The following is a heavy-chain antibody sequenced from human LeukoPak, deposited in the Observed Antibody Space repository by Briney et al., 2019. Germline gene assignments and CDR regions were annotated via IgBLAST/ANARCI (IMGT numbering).Heavy chain of an antibody. CDR3: ARDIQLTYMDV. CDR1: GFTFSGYE. D-gene: IGHD4-11*01. CDR2: ISSSGSII. J-gene: IGHJ6*03. Sequence: TGGSLRLSCAVSGFTFSGYEMNWVRQAPGKGLEWVSYISSSGSIIYYAGSVKGRFTVSRDNPKNSLFLQMNSLRAEDTAVYFCARDIQLTYMDVWGKGTTVTVSS. V-gene: IGHV3-48*03.